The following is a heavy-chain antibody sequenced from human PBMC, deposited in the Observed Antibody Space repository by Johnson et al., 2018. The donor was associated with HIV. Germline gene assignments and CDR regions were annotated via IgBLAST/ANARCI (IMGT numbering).Heavy chain of an antibody. V-gene: IGHV3-7*01. CDR2: INQDGSEK. CDR3: ARWNFAFDV. D-gene: IGHD1-7*01. Sequence: VQLVESGGGVVQPGGSLRLSCAASDFTFSVCWMGWVRQAPGEGLEWVASINQDGSEKRYADSVKGRFTISRDNAENSMYLQMNSLRAEDTAVYYCARWNFAFDVWDQGTMVTVSS. J-gene: IGHJ3*01. CDR1: DFTFSVCW.